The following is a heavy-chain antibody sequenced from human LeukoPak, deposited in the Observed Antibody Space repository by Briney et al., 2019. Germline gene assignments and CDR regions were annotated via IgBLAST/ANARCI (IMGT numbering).Heavy chain of an antibody. V-gene: IGHV3-23*01. CDR2: ISTSGDRT. J-gene: IGHJ4*02. CDR1: GFTFSRYA. D-gene: IGHD3-10*01. Sequence: GGSLRLSCAASGFTFSRYAMSWVRQAPGKGLEWVSHISTSGDRTYYADSVEGRLTIPRANSKNTLYLQMNTLRAEDTAVYYCAKGEEDYGSATNYFDNWGQGTLVTVSS. CDR3: AKGEEDYGSATNYFDN.